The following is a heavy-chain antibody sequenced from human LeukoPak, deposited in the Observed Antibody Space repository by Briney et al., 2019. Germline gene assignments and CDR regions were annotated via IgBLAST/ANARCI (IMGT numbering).Heavy chain of an antibody. D-gene: IGHD4-17*01. J-gene: IGHJ4*02. Sequence: SETLSLTCAVYGGSFSGYYWSWIRQPPGKGLEWTGEINHSGSTNYNPSLKSRVTISVDTSKNQFSLKLSSVTAADTAVYYCARARATVTTEYDCWGQGTLVTVSS. CDR2: INHSGST. CDR1: GGSFSGYY. CDR3: ARARATVTTEYDC. V-gene: IGHV4-34*01.